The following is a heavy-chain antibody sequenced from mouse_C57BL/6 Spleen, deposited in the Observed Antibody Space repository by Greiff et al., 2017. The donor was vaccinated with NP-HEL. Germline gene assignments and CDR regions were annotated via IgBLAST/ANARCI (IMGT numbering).Heavy chain of an antibody. CDR3: ARNYGSSCFAY. CDR1: GYTFTSYW. V-gene: IGHV1-69*01. Sequence: QVQLQQPGAELVMPGASVKLSCKASGYTFTSYWMHWVKQRPGQGLEWIGEIDPSDSYTNYNQKFKGKSTLTVDKSSSTAYMQLSSLTSEDSAVYYCARNYGSSCFAYWGQGTLVTVSA. D-gene: IGHD1-1*01. J-gene: IGHJ3*01. CDR2: IDPSDSYT.